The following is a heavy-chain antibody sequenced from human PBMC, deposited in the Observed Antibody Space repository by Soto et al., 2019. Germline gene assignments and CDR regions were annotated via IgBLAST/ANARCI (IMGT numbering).Heavy chain of an antibody. Sequence: SETLSLTCNVSGGSIRSYYLSWIRQPAGKALEWIGRIYTSGTTNYNPSLKSRATILVDTSKYQFSLKLSSVTAADTAVYYCAREGASGFGMDVWGQGTTVTVYS. CDR1: GGSIRSYY. CDR2: IYTSGTT. V-gene: IGHV4-4*07. CDR3: AREGASGFGMDV. D-gene: IGHD1-26*01. J-gene: IGHJ6*02.